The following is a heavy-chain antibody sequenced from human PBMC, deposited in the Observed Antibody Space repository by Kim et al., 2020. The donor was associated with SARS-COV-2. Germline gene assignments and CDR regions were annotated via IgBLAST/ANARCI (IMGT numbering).Heavy chain of an antibody. Sequence: PETLSLTCTVSGGSISSYYWSWIRQPPGKGLEWIGYIYYSGSTNYNPSLKSRVTISVDTSKNQFSLKLSSVTAADTAVYYCARGLFQWEPFLGFDYWGQGTLVTVSS. CDR3: ARGLFQWEPFLGFDY. CDR2: IYYSGST. J-gene: IGHJ4*02. D-gene: IGHD1-26*01. V-gene: IGHV4-59*13. CDR1: GGSISSYY.